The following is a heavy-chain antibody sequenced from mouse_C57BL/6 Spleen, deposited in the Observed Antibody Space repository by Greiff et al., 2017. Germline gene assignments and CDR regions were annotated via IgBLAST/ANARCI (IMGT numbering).Heavy chain of an antibody. J-gene: IGHJ2*01. CDR1: GYSFTGYY. CDR2: INPSTGGT. Sequence: VQLQQSGPELVKPGASVKISCKASGYSFTGYYMNWVKQSPEKSLEWIGEINPSTGGTTYNQKFKAKATLTVDKSSSTAYMQLKSLTSEDSAVYYCARDSGQGYYGSSYFDYWGQGTTLTVSS. V-gene: IGHV1-42*01. CDR3: ARDSGQGYYGSSYFDY. D-gene: IGHD1-1*01.